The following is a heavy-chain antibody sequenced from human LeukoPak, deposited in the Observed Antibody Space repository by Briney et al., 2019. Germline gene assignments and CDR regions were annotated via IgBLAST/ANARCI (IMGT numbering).Heavy chain of an antibody. CDR2: INTNTGIP. Sequence: ASVKVSCKASGYSFTSYAMNWVRQAPGQGLEWMGWINTNTGIPTYAQGFTGRFVFSLDTSVSTAYLQISSLKAEDTAVYYCARDFVSSWSFYWGQGTLVTVSS. J-gene: IGHJ4*02. CDR1: GYSFTSYA. D-gene: IGHD6-13*01. CDR3: ARDFVSSWSFY. V-gene: IGHV7-4-1*02.